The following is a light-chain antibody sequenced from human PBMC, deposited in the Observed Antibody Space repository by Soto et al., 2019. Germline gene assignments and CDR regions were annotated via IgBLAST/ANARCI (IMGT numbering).Light chain of an antibody. CDR2: GAS. V-gene: IGKV3-20*01. CDR3: QQYGSSPPSIT. J-gene: IGKJ5*01. CDR1: QSVSSSY. Sequence: EIVLTQSPGTLSLSPGERATLSCRASQSVSSSYLAWYQQKPGQAPRLLIYGASSWATGIPDMFSGSGSGTDFTVTISRLEPEDFAMYYCQQYGSSPPSITFGQGTRLEIK.